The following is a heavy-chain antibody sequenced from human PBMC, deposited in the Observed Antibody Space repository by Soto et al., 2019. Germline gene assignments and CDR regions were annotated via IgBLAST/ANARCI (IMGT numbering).Heavy chain of an antibody. CDR2: IDPVDSHT. CDR1: GYSFTSFW. D-gene: IGHD6-19*01. CDR3: ARRVAGVKTFDG. V-gene: IGHV5-10-1*03. Sequence: EVQLVQSGAAVKKPGESLTISCKGSGYSFTSFWITWVRQMPGKGLEWMGRIDPVDSHTNYSPSVQGHVTISTDESISTAYLHWSSLKASDTAMYYCARRVAGVKTFDGWGQGTMVTVSS. J-gene: IGHJ3*01.